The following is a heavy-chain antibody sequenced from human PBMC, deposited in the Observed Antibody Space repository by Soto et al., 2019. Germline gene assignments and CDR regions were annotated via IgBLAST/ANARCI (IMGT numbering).Heavy chain of an antibody. Sequence: ASVQVSCTASGSTFTGYYMHWVRQAPGQGLEWMGWISPNSGGTNYAQKFQGRVTMTRDTSISTAYMELSRLRSDDTAVYYCARDEARGFRDFDYWGQGTLVTVSS. CDR3: ARDEARGFRDFDY. D-gene: IGHD3-10*01. CDR2: ISPNSGGT. CDR1: GSTFTGYY. V-gene: IGHV1-2*02. J-gene: IGHJ4*02.